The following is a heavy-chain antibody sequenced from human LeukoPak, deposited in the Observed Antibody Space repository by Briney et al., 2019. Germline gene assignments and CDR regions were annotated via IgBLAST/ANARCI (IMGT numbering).Heavy chain of an antibody. D-gene: IGHD3-10*01. CDR3: ASHGSGSYFPFDY. CDR2: IIPIFGTA. J-gene: IGHJ4*02. CDR1: GGTFSSYA. V-gene: IGHV1-69*05. Sequence: ASVKVSCKASGGTFSSYAISWVRQAPGQGLEWMGGIIPIFGTANYAQKFQGRVTITTDESTSTAYMELSSLRSEDTAVYYCASHGSGSYFPFDYWGQGTLVTVSS.